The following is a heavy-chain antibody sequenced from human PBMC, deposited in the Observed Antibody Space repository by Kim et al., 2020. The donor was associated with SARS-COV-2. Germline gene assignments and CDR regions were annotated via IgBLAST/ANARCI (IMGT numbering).Heavy chain of an antibody. V-gene: IGHV3-33*01. Sequence: GGSLRLSCAASGFTFSSYGMHWVRQAPGKGLEWVAVIWYDGSNKYYADSVKGRFTISRDNSKNTLYLQMNSLRAEDTAVYYCARGVGGLAARHHYFDYWGQGTLVTVSS. CDR2: IWYDGSNK. J-gene: IGHJ4*02. CDR1: GFTFSSYG. D-gene: IGHD6-6*01. CDR3: ARGVGGLAARHHYFDY.